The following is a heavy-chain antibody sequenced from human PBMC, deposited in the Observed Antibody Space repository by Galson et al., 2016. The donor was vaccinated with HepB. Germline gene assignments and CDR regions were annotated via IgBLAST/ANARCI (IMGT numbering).Heavy chain of an antibody. D-gene: IGHD1-26*01. V-gene: IGHV3-23*01. J-gene: IGHJ6*04. CDR1: GFTFSNYG. Sequence: SLRLSCAGSGFTFSNYGMTWVRQAPGKGLEVVSSISRSGDSTDYADSVKGRFTISRGNSKNTLSLQMNSLTADDTAIYYCVQGSTAPAVWGKGTTVTVSS. CDR2: ISRSGDST. CDR3: VQGSTAPAV.